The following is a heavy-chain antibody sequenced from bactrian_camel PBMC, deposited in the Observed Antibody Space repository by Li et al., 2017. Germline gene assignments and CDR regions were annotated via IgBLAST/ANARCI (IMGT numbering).Heavy chain of an antibody. Sequence: VQLVESGGGSVQAGGSLRLSCAQSGNIYTSTCMAWFRQAPGKEREGVAAITIDSETYYADAVKGRFTISSDAAKNTVYLQMNSLKTEDTAVYYCAAVGGSCNRAYWGQGTQVTVS. D-gene: IGHD3*01. CDR1: GNIYTSTC. J-gene: IGHJ4*01. CDR2: ITIDSET. V-gene: IGHV3S53*01. CDR3: AAVGGSCNRAY.